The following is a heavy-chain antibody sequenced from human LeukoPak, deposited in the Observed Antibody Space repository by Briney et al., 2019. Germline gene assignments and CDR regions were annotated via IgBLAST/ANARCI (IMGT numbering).Heavy chain of an antibody. CDR3: ARGAIIAAAGSKNYYYYYYMDV. V-gene: IGHV1-8*03. CDR1: GYTFTSYD. D-gene: IGHD6-13*01. CDR2: MNPNSGNT. J-gene: IGHJ6*03. Sequence: ASVKVSCKASGYTFTSYDINWVRQATGQGLEWMGWMNPNSGNTGYAQKFQGRVTITRNTSISTAYMELSSLRSEDTAMYYCARGAIIAAAGSKNYYYYYYMDVWGKGTTVTVSS.